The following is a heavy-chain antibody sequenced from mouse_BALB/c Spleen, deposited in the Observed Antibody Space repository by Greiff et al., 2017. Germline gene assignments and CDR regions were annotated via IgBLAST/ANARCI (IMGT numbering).Heavy chain of an antibody. CDR3: AILYRTYAMDY. V-gene: IGHV3-6*02. Sequence: EVQLVESGPGLVKPSQSLSLTCSVTGYSITSGYYWNWIRQFPGNKLEWMGYISYDGSNNYNPSLKNRISITRDTSKNQFFLKLNSVTTEDTATYYCAILYRTYAMDYWGQGTSVTVSS. CDR2: ISYDGSN. J-gene: IGHJ4*01. D-gene: IGHD2-14*01. CDR1: GYSITSGYY.